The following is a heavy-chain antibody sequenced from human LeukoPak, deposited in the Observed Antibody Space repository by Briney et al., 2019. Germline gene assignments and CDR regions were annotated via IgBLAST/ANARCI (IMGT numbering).Heavy chain of an antibody. D-gene: IGHD6-13*01. CDR3: ARWGIAAAGTLELVGYFDY. V-gene: IGHV4-4*07. CDR2: IYTSGST. J-gene: IGHJ4*02. CDR1: GGSISSYY. Sequence: SETLSLTCTVSGGSISSYYWSWIRQPAGKGLEWIGRIYTSGSTNYNPSLKSRVTMSVDTSKNQFSLKLSSVTAADTAVYYCARWGIAAAGTLELVGYFDYWGQGTLVTVSS.